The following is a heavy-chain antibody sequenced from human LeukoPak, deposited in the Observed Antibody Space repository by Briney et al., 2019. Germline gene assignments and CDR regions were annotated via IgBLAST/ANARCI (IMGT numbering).Heavy chain of an antibody. CDR1: GFTFSSHW. J-gene: IGHJ4*02. D-gene: IGHD4-17*01. CDR2: ISSSSSYI. V-gene: IGHV3-21*01. Sequence: PGGSLRLSCAASGFTFSSHWMCWVRQAPGKGLEWVSSISSSSSYIYYADSVKGRFTISRDNAKNSLYLQMNSLRAEDTAVYYYARDPTVTTAYFDYWGQGTLVTVSS. CDR3: ARDPTVTTAYFDY.